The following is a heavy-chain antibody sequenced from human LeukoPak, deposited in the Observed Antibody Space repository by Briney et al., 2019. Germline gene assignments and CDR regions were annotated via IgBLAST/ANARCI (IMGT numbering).Heavy chain of an antibody. J-gene: IGHJ4*02. CDR3: ARLGYYDALTDILDDF. D-gene: IGHD3-9*01. V-gene: IGHV3-53*01. CDR1: GFILSSNY. CDR2: IYSGGST. Sequence: PGGSLRLSCAASGFILSSNYMSWVRQAPGKGLEWVSIIYSGGSTYYADSVKGRFTISRDISKNTLHLQMNSLRAEDTAVYYCARLGYYDALTDILDDFWGQGTLVTVSS.